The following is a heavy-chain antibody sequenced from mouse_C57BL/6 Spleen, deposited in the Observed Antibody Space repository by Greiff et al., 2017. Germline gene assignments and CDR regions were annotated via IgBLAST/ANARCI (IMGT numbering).Heavy chain of an antibody. J-gene: IGHJ4*01. CDR3: ARNYGSSYAMDY. Sequence: QVQLQQPGAELVMPGASVKLSCKASGYTFTSYWMHWVKQRPGQGLEWIGEIDPSDSYTNYNQKFKGKSTLTVDKSSSTAYMQLSSLTSEDSAVYYCARNYGSSYAMDYWGQETSVTVSS. CDR2: IDPSDSYT. V-gene: IGHV1-69*01. D-gene: IGHD1-1*01. CDR1: GYTFTSYW.